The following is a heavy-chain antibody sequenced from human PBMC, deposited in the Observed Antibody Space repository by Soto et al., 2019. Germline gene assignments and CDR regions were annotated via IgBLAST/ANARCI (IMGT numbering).Heavy chain of an antibody. J-gene: IGHJ4*02. D-gene: IGHD2-8*01. CDR2: IYYNGNT. CDR1: GGSISNHY. CDR3: TRAKWYSAY. V-gene: IGHV4-59*11. Sequence: QVQLQESGPGLVKPSETLSLTCTVSGGSISNHYWSWIRQPPGKGLEWIGYIYYNGNTNYNPPLKNRVTMSVDTSKNQSSLKLSSVTAADTAVYYCTRAKWYSAYWGQGTLVTVSS.